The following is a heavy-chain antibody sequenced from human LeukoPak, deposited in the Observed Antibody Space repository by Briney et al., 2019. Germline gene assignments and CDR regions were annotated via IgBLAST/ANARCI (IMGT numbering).Heavy chain of an antibody. Sequence: PSETLSLTCTVSGGSISSSSYYWGWIRQPPGKGLEWIGSIYYSGSTYYNPSLKSRVTISVATSENQFSLKLSSVTAADTAVYYCARDVPTPLRYFDSNYYYGMDVWGQGTTVTVSS. CDR1: GGSISSSSYY. V-gene: IGHV4-39*07. J-gene: IGHJ6*02. D-gene: IGHD3-9*01. CDR3: ARDVPTPLRYFDSNYYYGMDV. CDR2: IYYSGST.